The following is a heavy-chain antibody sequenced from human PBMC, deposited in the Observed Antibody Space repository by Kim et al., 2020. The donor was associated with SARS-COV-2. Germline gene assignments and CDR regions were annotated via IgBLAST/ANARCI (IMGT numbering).Heavy chain of an antibody. CDR3: ARGRAGVVPSPILGLGPYYYYYAMDV. CDR1: GGSFSAYS. D-gene: IGHD3-3*01. J-gene: IGHJ6*02. Sequence: SETLSLTCAVYGGSFSAYSWIWIRQAPGKGLEWIGEVNHSGITKYHPSLKSRVTISVDTSKNQFPLKLPSVTAADTAVFYCARGRAGVVPSPILGLGPYYYYYAMDVWGQGTTVTVS. V-gene: IGHV4-34*01. CDR2: VNHSGIT.